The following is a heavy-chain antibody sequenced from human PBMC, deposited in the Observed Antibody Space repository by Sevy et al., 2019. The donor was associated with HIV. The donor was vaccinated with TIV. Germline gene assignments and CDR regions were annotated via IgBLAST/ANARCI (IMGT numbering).Heavy chain of an antibody. J-gene: IGHJ4*02. V-gene: IGHV3-48*01. Sequence: GGALRLSCAASGFTFSGYSMNWVRQAPGKGLEWVSYISSSSYTRYYADSVKGRFTISRDNAKNSLYLQMNSLRAEDTAVYYCARAPPYSSGWYGIDYWGQGTLVTVSS. CDR1: GFTFSGYS. D-gene: IGHD6-19*01. CDR2: ISSSSYTR. CDR3: ARAPPYSSGWYGIDY.